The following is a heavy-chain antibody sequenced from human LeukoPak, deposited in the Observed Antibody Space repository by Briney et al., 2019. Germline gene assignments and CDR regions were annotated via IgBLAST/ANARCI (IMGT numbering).Heavy chain of an antibody. V-gene: IGHV1-69*05. CDR3: AREWAPKPQGYCSGGSCFTPAWFDP. D-gene: IGHD2-15*01. J-gene: IGHJ5*02. Sequence: GSSVKVSCKASGGTFSSYAISWVRQAPGQGLEWMGGIIPIFGTANYAQKFQGRVTITTDESTSTAYVELSSLRSEDTAVYYCAREWAPKPQGYCSGGSCFTPAWFDPWGQGTLVTVSS. CDR2: IIPIFGTA. CDR1: GGTFSSYA.